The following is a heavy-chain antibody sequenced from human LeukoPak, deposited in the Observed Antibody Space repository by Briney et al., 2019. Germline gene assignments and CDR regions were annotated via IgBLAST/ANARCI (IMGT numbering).Heavy chain of an antibody. V-gene: IGHV3-74*01. CDR1: GFTFSSYW. D-gene: IGHD6-13*01. J-gene: IGHJ4*02. Sequence: VGSLRLSCAASGFTFSSYWMHWVRQAPGKGLVWVSRINSDGSSTSYADSVKGRFTISRDNAKNTLYLQMNSLRAEDTAVYYCARVPLYSSSWNLGYWGQGTLVTVSS. CDR3: ARVPLYSSSWNLGY. CDR2: INSDGSST.